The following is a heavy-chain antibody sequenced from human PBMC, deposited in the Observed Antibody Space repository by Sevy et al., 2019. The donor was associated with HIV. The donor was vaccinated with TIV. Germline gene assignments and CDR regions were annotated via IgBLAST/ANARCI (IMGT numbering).Heavy chain of an antibody. CDR2: IYPDDSDT. V-gene: IGHV5-51*01. CDR1: GYTFTTYW. D-gene: IGHD2-15*01. J-gene: IGHJ5*02. CDR3: ARGRSGLLPPMGGWFDP. Sequence: GGSLRLSCKVSGYTFTTYWIAWVRQMPGKGLEWMGIIYPDDSDTRYNPSFQGQVTISADKSINTAYLQWNSLKASDTATYYCARGRSGLLPPMGGWFDPWGQGTLVTVSS.